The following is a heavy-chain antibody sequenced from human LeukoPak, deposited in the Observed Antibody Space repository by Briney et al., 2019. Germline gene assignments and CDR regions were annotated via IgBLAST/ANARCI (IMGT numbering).Heavy chain of an antibody. CDR3: ATSSGWPDYYYYYMDV. CDR1: GGSISSGSYY. CDR2: IYTSGST. Sequence: PSQTLSLTRTVSGGSISSGSYYWSWIRQPAGKGLEWIGRIYTSGSTNYNPSLKSRVTISVDTSKDQFSLKLSSVTAADTAVYYCATSSGWPDYYYYYMDVWGKGTTVTVSS. D-gene: IGHD6-19*01. V-gene: IGHV4-61*02. J-gene: IGHJ6*03.